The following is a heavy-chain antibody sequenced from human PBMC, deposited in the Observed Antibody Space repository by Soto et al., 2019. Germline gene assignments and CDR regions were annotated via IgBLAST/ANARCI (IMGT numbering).Heavy chain of an antibody. CDR2: IYYSGST. V-gene: IGHV4-59*08. CDR1: GGSISSYY. D-gene: IGHD4-17*01. CDR3: ARHSDYGDYYFDY. Sequence: SETLSLTCTVSGGSISSYYWSWIRQPPGKGLEWIGYIYYSGSTNYNPSLKSRVTIPVDTSKNQFSLKLSSVTAADTAVYYCARHSDYGDYYFDYWGQGTLVTVSS. J-gene: IGHJ4*02.